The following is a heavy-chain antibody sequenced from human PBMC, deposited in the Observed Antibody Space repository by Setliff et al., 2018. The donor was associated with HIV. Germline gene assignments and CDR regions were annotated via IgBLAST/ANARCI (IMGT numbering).Heavy chain of an antibody. CDR3: AAFFVTPMTTQDF. D-gene: IGHD4-4*01. CDR1: GGSLSGYY. J-gene: IGHJ4*02. Sequence: PSETLSLTCAVYGGSLSGYYWSWIRQPPGKGLEWIAEIHHTGYINYNPSLRSRVSVSRDMSSNQFSLRLSSVTAADAAVYYCAAFFVTPMTTQDFWGQGTLVTISS. V-gene: IGHV4-34*01. CDR2: IHHTGYI.